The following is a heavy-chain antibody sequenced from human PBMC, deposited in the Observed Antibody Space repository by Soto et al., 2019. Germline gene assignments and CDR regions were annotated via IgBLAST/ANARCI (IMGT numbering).Heavy chain of an antibody. Sequence: VKVSCTASVYPYPNYDVSGVGQATGPGLEWMGWMNPGSGDTGYAQKFQGRVTMTRDISIATAYMELNSLTSEDTAIYYCARMESFGSLNWFDPWGQGTLVTVFS. CDR2: MNPGSGDT. CDR3: ARMESFGSLNWFDP. V-gene: IGHV1-8*02. D-gene: IGHD5-18*01. CDR1: VYPYPNYD. J-gene: IGHJ5*02.